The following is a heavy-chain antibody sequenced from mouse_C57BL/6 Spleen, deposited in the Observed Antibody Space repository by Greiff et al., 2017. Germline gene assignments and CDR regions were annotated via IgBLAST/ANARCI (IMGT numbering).Heavy chain of an antibody. CDR3: TTDTTVSSGAMDY. V-gene: IGHV14-4*01. D-gene: IGHD1-1*01. CDR1: GFNIKDDY. J-gene: IGHJ4*01. CDR2: IDPENGDT. Sequence: VQLKESGAELVRPGASVKLSCTASGFNIKDDYMHWVKQRPEQGLEWIGWIDPENGDTEYASKFQGKATITADTSSSTAYLQLSSLTSEDTAVYYCTTDTTVSSGAMDYWGQGTSVTVSS.